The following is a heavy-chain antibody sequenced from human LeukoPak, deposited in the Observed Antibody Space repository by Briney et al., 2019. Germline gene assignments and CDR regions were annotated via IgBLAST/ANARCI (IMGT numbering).Heavy chain of an antibody. J-gene: IGHJ4*02. CDR1: GGSIISSSYY. Sequence: SETLSLTCTVSGGSIISSSYYWGWIRQPPGTGLDWIGSIYYSGSTYYNPSLKSRVTISVDTSKNQFSLKLSSVTAADTAVYYCARMGYCSGGSCQDYWGQGTLVTVSS. CDR2: IYYSGST. D-gene: IGHD2-15*01. CDR3: ARMGYCSGGSCQDY. V-gene: IGHV4-39*01.